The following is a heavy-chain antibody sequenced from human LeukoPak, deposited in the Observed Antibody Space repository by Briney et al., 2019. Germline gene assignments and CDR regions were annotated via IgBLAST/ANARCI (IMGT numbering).Heavy chain of an antibody. D-gene: IGHD2-15*01. CDR2: ISSSGTTI. CDR3: ARVGVVVAATGNLWFDP. Sequence: GGSLRLSCAASGFTFSSYEMNGVRQAPGKGLEWVSYISSSGTTIYYADSVKGRFTISRDNAKNSLYLQMNSLRAEHTAVYYCARVGVVVAATGNLWFDPWGQGTLVTVSS. J-gene: IGHJ5*02. V-gene: IGHV3-48*03. CDR1: GFTFSSYE.